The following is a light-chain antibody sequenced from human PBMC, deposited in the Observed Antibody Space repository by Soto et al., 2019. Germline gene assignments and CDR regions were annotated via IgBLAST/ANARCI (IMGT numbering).Light chain of an antibody. CDR1: SSNIGSNT. CDR3: AAWDDSLNGVV. J-gene: IGLJ2*01. Sequence: QSALTQPPSASGTPGQRVTISCSGSSSNIGSNTVNWYQQLPGTAPKLLIYSNNQRPSGVPDRVSGSKSGTSASLAISGLQSEDEADYYCAAWDDSLNGVVFGGGTQLTVL. V-gene: IGLV1-44*01. CDR2: SNN.